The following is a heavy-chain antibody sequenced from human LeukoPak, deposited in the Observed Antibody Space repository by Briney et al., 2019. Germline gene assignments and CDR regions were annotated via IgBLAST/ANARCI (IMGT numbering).Heavy chain of an antibody. Sequence: GGSLRLSCAASGFTFSSYAMSWVRQAPGKGLEWVSGISDSGASTYYPDSVKGRFTISRDNSKNTLYLQMNSLRADDTAVYYCAIAKGPVDIVVAATGVFGYWGQGTLDTVSS. CDR2: ISDSGAST. D-gene: IGHD6-19*01. J-gene: IGHJ4*02. CDR3: AIAKGPVDIVVAATGVFGY. CDR1: GFTFSSYA. V-gene: IGHV3-23*01.